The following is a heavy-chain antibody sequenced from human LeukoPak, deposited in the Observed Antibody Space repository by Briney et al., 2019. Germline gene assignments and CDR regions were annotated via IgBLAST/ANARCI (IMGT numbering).Heavy chain of an antibody. CDR1: GFSFSDYF. CDR2: ISYDGSNK. J-gene: IGHJ4*02. V-gene: IGHV3-30*18. Sequence: PGGSLRLSCAASGFSFSDYFMHWVRQAPGKGLEWVAVISYDGSNKYYADSVKGRFTISRDNSKNTLYLQMNSLRVEDTAVYYCAKVRWDNSGWYYLDNWGQGTLGTVSS. D-gene: IGHD6-19*01. CDR3: AKVRWDNSGWYYLDN.